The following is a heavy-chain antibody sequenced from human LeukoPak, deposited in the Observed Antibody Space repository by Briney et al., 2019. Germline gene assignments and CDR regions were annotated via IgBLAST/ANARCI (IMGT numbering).Heavy chain of an antibody. D-gene: IGHD4-17*01. CDR3: ARSYGDMTYFDY. J-gene: IGHJ4*02. V-gene: IGHV3-72*01. CDR1: GFTFSGHY. Sequence: GGSLRLSCAASGFTFSGHYMGWVRQAPGKGLEWVGRIRNKANSGTTVYAASVKGRFTISRDDSNNSLYLQLNSLKTEDSAVYYCARSYGDMTYFDYWGQGTLVTVSS. CDR2: IRNKANSGTT.